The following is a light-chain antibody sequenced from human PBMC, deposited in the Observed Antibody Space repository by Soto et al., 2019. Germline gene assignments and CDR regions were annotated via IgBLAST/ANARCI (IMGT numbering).Light chain of an antibody. CDR1: SSDVGNYKY. V-gene: IGLV2-14*01. J-gene: IGLJ1*01. CDR2: EVS. Sequence: QSALTQPASVSGSPGQSITISCTGTSSDVGNYKYVSWYQQHPGKAPKLMIYEVSNRPSGVSNRFSGSKSGNTASLTISGLQAEDETDYYCFSYTSSGTYGFGTGTKRTVL. CDR3: FSYTSSGTYG.